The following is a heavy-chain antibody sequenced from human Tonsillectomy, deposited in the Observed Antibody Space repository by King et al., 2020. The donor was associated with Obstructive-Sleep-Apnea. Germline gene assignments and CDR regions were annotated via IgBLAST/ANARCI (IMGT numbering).Heavy chain of an antibody. CDR1: GFTFDDYT. D-gene: IGHD6-19*01. V-gene: IGHV3-43*01. CDR3: AKDEIAVAGYYYYGMDV. CDR2: ISWDGGST. J-gene: IGHJ6*02. Sequence: QLAQSGGVVVQPGGSLRLSCAASGFTFDDYTMHWVRQAPGKGLEWVSLISWDGGSTYYADSVKGRFTISRDNSKNSLYLQMNSLRTEDTALYYCAKDEIAVAGYYYYGMDVWGQGTTVTVSS.